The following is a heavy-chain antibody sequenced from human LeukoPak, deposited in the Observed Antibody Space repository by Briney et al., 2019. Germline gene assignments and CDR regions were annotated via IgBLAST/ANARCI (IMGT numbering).Heavy chain of an antibody. CDR3: AKSPFIAAAANFNY. V-gene: IGHV3-30*02. D-gene: IGHD6-13*01. CDR1: GFTFSSYG. Sequence: GGSLRLSCAASGFTFSSYGMHWVRQAPGKGLEWVAFIRYDGSNKYYADSVKGRFTISRDNSKNTLYLQMNSLRAEDTAVYYCAKSPFIAAAANFNYWGQETLVTVSS. J-gene: IGHJ4*02. CDR2: IRYDGSNK.